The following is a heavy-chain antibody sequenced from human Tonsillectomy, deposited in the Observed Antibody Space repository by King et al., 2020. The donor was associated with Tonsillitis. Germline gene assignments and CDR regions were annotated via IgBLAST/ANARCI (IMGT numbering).Heavy chain of an antibody. CDR3: AKSRQGLDSSSPDY. CDR2: INWYSGSI. J-gene: IGHJ4*02. V-gene: IGHV3-9*01. Sequence: VQLVESGGGLVQPGRSLRLSCAASGFTFDDYAMHWVRQAPGKGLEWVSGINWYSGSIGYADSVKGRFTISRDNAKNSLYLQMNSLRAEDTALYYCAKSRQGLDSSSPDYWGQGTLVTVSS. CDR1: GFTFDDYA. D-gene: IGHD6-6*01.